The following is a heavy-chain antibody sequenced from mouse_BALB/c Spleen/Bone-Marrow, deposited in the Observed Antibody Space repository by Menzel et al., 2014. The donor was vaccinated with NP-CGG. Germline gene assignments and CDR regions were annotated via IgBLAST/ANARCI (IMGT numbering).Heavy chain of an antibody. D-gene: IGHD1-1*01. V-gene: IGHV1S132*01. CDR2: IFPGTGTT. Sequence: QVQLQQSGAELVKPGASVKLSCKTSGYTFTNYWIQWVKQRPGQGLGWIGEIFPGTGTTYYTEKFKGKATLTIDTSSSTAYMQLSSLTSEDSAVYFCARHYYGSSDAMDYWGQGTSVTVSS. CDR1: GYTFTNYW. J-gene: IGHJ4*01. CDR3: ARHYYGSSDAMDY.